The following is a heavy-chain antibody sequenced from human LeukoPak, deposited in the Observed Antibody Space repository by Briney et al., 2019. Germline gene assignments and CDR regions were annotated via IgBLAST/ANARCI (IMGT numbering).Heavy chain of an antibody. CDR1: GFTFSSYW. J-gene: IGHJ4*02. CDR2: ISGGGGST. D-gene: IGHD5/OR15-5a*01. CDR3: ARFIVSTIIRGFDY. V-gene: IGHV3-23*01. Sequence: WGVLRLSCAASGFTFSSYWMSWVRQAPGKGLEWVSAISGGGGSTYHADSVKGRFTISRDNSKNTLYLQMNSLRAEDTAIYYCARFIVSTIIRGFDYWGQGTLVTVSS.